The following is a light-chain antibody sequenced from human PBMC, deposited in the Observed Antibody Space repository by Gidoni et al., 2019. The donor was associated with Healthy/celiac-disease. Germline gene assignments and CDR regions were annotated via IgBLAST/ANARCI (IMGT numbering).Light chain of an antibody. Sequence: DIQMTQSPSSLSASVGDRVTITCRASQSISSYLNWYQQKPGKDPKLLSYAASSLQRGVPSRFSGSGSGTDFTLTISSLQPEDFATYYCQQSYSTLTFGGGTKVEIK. V-gene: IGKV1-39*01. J-gene: IGKJ4*01. CDR3: QQSYSTLT. CDR1: QSISSY. CDR2: AAS.